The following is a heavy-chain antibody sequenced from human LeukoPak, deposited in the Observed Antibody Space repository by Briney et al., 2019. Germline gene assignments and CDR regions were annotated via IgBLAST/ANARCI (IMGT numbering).Heavy chain of an antibody. V-gene: IGHV4-4*02. D-gene: IGHD3-22*01. CDR3: ARDNYYDSSGYDY. CDR1: GGSISSSNW. CDR2: IYHSGST. J-gene: IGHJ4*02. Sequence: SGTLSLTCAVSGGSISSSNWWSWVRQPPGKGLEWIGEIYHSGSTNYNPSLKSRVTISVDKSKNQFSLKLSSVTAADTAVYYCARDNYYDSSGYDYWGQGTLVTVSS.